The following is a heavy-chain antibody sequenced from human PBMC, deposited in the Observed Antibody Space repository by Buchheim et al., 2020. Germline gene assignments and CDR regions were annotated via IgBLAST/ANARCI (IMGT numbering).Heavy chain of an antibody. D-gene: IGHD1-26*01. J-gene: IGHJ4*02. CDR2: ISVYNGNT. Sequence: QVQLVQSGAEVRKTGASVKVSCKASNYTFSSYGLSWVRQAPGQGLEWMGWISVYNGNTNYAQKFQGRVTMTTDTSKNTAFMELRSLTSDDTAVYYCARSSSRTYYRYYFEYWGQGTL. V-gene: IGHV1-18*01. CDR3: ARSSSRTYYRYYFEY. CDR1: NYTFSSYG.